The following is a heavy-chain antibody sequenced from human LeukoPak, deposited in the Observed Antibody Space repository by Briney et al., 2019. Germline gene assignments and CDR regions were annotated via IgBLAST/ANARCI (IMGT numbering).Heavy chain of an antibody. V-gene: IGHV4-59*01. D-gene: IGHD5-24*01. CDR3: ARGAMATTPIFDY. Sequence: PSETLSLTCPVSGGSISNYYYWTWIRQPPGKGLEWIGYVYYTGSTNFNPSLKSRVTMSLDTSRNQFSLKLRSLTAADTAVYYCARGAMATTPIFDYWGQGTLVTVSS. CDR1: GGSISNYY. J-gene: IGHJ4*02. CDR2: VYYTGST.